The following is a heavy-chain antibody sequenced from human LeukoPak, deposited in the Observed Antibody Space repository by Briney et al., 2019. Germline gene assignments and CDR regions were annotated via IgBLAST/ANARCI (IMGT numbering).Heavy chain of an antibody. CDR1: SGSISSSGYY. CDR2: IHYSGTA. D-gene: IGHD2-21*02. CDR3: ARHSPYLSVVLTGPFDY. V-gene: IGHV4-39*01. J-gene: IGHJ4*02. Sequence: PSETLSLTCTVSSGSISSSGYYWGWIRQPPGKGLEWIGNIHYSGTAYNNPSLKSRLTISVDTSKNQFSLKLISVTAADTAVYYCARHSPYLSVVLTGPFDYWGQGTLVTVSS.